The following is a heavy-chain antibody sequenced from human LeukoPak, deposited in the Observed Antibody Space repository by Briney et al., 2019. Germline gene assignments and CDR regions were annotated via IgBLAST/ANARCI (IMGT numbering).Heavy chain of an antibody. Sequence: GGSLRLSCAASGFTFTTYAMHWVRQAPGKGLEWVAVISSDISYKSYADSVKGRFSISRDNSKNTLYLQMDSLRAEDTAVYYCAREEGGKLGIDYYFDYWGQGTLVTVSS. CDR2: ISSDISYK. CDR3: AREEGGKLGIDYYFDY. D-gene: IGHD7-27*01. V-gene: IGHV3-30*03. CDR1: GFTFTTYA. J-gene: IGHJ4*02.